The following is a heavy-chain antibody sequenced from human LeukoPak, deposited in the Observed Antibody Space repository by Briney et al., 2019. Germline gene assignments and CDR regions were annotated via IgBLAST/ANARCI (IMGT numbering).Heavy chain of an antibody. CDR3: ASAYAYVRLGDH. CDR1: GFSFSNYG. V-gene: IGHV3-74*01. Sequence: PGGSLRLSCEVSGFSFSNYGMHWVRQAPGKGLVWVARTNLHGSDVDYADAVKGRFIISRDNAKNTLFLQMNSLRVEDTAVYYCASAYAYVRLGDHWGQGTLVTVSS. D-gene: IGHD3-16*01. CDR2: TNLHGSDV. J-gene: IGHJ4*02.